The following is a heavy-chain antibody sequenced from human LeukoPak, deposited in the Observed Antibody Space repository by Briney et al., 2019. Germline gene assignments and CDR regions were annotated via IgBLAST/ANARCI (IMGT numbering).Heavy chain of an antibody. V-gene: IGHV3-30-3*01. CDR1: GFTFNNYA. Sequence: GGSLRLSCAASGFTFNNYALHWDRQAPGKGLEWVAVISYDGINKYYADSVTGRFTISRDNSKNTLYLQMNSLRAEDTAFYYCARSSPIMITFGGVVNFDYWGQGTLVTVSS. CDR2: ISYDGINK. CDR3: ARSSPIMITFGGVVNFDY. J-gene: IGHJ4*02. D-gene: IGHD3-16*01.